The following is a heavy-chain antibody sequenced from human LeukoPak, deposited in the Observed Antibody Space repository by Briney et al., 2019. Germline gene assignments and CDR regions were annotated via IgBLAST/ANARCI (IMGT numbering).Heavy chain of an antibody. Sequence: SETLSLNCTVSGGSISNYYWSWIRQPPGKGLEWIGYIYYSGSTNYNPSLKSRVTISVDTSKNQFSLKLSSVTAADTAVYYCARVGGTNYYYYGMDVWGQGTTVTVSS. CDR3: ARVGGTNYYYYGMDV. CDR1: GGSISNYY. CDR2: IYYSGST. D-gene: IGHD1-26*01. V-gene: IGHV4-59*01. J-gene: IGHJ6*02.